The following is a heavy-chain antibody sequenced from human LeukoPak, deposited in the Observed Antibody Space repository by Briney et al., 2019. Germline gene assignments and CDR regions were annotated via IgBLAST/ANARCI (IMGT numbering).Heavy chain of an antibody. CDR3: AGRYCTSSTCYVGVVAGYEF. V-gene: IGHV4-59*01. D-gene: IGHD2-2*01. J-gene: IGHJ4*02. Sequence: PSETLSLTCTVSGDSISTYSWSWIRQPPGQGLEWLGYMSYSGSTNYNPSLKSRVAMSVDTSKNQFSLRLNSVTAADTAVYYCAGRYCTSSTCYVGVVAGYEFWGQGILVTVSS. CDR1: GDSISTYS. CDR2: MSYSGST.